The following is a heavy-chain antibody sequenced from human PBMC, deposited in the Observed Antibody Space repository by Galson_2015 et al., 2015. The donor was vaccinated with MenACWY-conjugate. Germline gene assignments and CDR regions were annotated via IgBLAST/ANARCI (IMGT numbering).Heavy chain of an antibody. J-gene: IGHJ6*03. V-gene: IGHV1-8*01. Sequence: SVKVSCKASGYTFTSYDINWVRQATGQGLEWMGWMNPNSGNTGYAQKFQGRVTMTRNTSISTAYMELSSLRSEDTAVYYCARGGDYDILTGRYYYYMDVWGKGTTVSVS. D-gene: IGHD3-9*01. CDR1: GYTFTSYD. CDR2: MNPNSGNT. CDR3: ARGGDYDILTGRYYYYMDV.